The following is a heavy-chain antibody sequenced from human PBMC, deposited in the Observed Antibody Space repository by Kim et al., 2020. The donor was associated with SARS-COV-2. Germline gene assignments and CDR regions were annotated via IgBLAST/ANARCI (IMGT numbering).Heavy chain of an antibody. J-gene: IGHJ5*02. CDR1: GGSFSGYY. V-gene: IGHV4-34*01. CDR2: INHSGST. D-gene: IGHD4-17*01. Sequence: SETLSLTCAVHGGSFSGYYWSWIRQPPGKGLEWIGEINHSGSTNYNPSLKSRVTISVDTSKNQFSLKLSSVTAADTAVYYCARNGANPTVTTFLAKLFDP. CDR3: ARNGANPTVTTFLAKLFDP.